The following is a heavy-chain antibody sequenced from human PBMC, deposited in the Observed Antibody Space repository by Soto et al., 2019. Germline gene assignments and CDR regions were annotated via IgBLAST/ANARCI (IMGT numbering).Heavy chain of an antibody. Sequence: ASVKVSCKTSGSDLTAFDINWVRKASGQGLEWMGWMNPINGATGSARRFQGRVSMTRNTATGTAYLELTSLRSDDTGVYYCGRGPSPRAPAGGTPYYYAMDVWGQGTTVTVSS. CDR1: GSDLTAFD. J-gene: IGHJ6*02. CDR3: GRGPSPRAPAGGTPYYYAMDV. V-gene: IGHV1-8*02. CDR2: MNPINGAT. D-gene: IGHD6-13*01.